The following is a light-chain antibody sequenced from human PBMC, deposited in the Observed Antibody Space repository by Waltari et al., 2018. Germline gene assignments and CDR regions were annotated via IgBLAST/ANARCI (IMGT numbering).Light chain of an antibody. Sequence: SSDLTQDPSVSVALGQTVRITCHGDTLRRYYASWYQLRPGQAPILVLYGPDNRPSGIPDRFSGSTSGNTASLTITGAQAEDEADYYCHSRETFSTRLFGGGTRLTV. CDR3: HSRETFSTRL. CDR1: TLRRYY. CDR2: GPD. J-gene: IGLJ2*01. V-gene: IGLV3-19*01.